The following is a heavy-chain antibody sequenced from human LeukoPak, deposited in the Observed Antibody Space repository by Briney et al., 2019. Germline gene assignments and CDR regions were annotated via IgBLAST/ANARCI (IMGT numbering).Heavy chain of an antibody. Sequence: ASVKVSCKASGYTFTGYYMHWVRQAPGQGLEWMGWINPDSGGTNYAQKFQGRVTMTRDTSISTAYMELSRLRSDDTAVYYCARDRTRTGYSSGWYHDYWGQGTLVTVSS. CDR1: GYTFTGYY. CDR3: ARDRTRTGYSSGWYHDY. D-gene: IGHD6-19*01. V-gene: IGHV1-2*02. J-gene: IGHJ4*02. CDR2: INPDSGGT.